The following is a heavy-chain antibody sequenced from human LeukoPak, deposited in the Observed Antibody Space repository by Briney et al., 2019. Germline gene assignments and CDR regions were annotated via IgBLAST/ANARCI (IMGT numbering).Heavy chain of an antibody. V-gene: IGHV4-61*02. CDR3: ARHLRSGWYDY. Sequence: PSETLSLTCTVSGGSISSGSYYWSWIRQPAGKGLEWIGRIYTSGSTNYNPSLKSRVTISVDTSKNQFSLKLSSVTAADTAVYYCARHLRSGWYDYWGQGTLVTVSS. D-gene: IGHD6-19*01. J-gene: IGHJ4*02. CDR1: GGSISSGSYY. CDR2: IYTSGST.